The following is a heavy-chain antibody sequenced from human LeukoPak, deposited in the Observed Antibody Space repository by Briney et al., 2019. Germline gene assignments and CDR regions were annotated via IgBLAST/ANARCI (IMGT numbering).Heavy chain of an antibody. CDR2: ISAYNGNT. CDR3: ARGSAFGGVIANNWFDP. J-gene: IGHJ5*02. Sequence: GASVKVSCKASGYTFTSYGISWVRQAPGQGLEWMGWISAYNGNTNYAQKLQGRVTMTTDTSTSTAYMELRSLRSDDTAVYYCARGSAFGGVIANNWFDPWGQGTLVTVSS. V-gene: IGHV1-18*04. CDR1: GYTFTSYG. D-gene: IGHD3-16*02.